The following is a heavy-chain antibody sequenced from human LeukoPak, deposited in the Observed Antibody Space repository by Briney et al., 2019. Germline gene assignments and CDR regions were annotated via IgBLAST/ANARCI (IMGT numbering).Heavy chain of an antibody. V-gene: IGHV3-21*01. D-gene: IGHD6-19*01. CDR1: GFTFSGFW. J-gene: IGHJ5*02. CDR2: ISSSSSYI. CDR3: ARDTSGWNWFDP. Sequence: GGSLRLSCAVSGFTFSGFWMSWIRQAPVQGLEWVSSISSSSSYIHYADSVKGRFTISRDNAKNSLYLQMNSLRAEDTAVYYCARDTSGWNWFDPWGQGTLVTVSS.